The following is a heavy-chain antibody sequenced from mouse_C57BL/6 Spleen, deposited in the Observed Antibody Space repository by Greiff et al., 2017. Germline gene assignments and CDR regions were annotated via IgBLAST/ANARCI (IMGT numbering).Heavy chain of an antibody. D-gene: IGHD1-1*02. J-gene: IGHJ4*01. CDR2: IRNKANNHAT. CDR1: GFTFSDAW. CDR3: TRENYDYAMDY. Sequence: EVMLVESGGGLVQPGGSMKLSCAASGFTFSDAWMDWVRQSPEKGLEWVAEIRNKANNHATYYAESVKGRFTISGDDSKSSVYLQMNSLRAEDTGIYYCTRENYDYAMDYWGQGTSVTVSS. V-gene: IGHV6-6*01.